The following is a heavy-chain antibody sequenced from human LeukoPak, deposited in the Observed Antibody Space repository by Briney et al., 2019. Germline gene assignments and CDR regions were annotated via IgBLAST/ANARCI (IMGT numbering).Heavy chain of an antibody. V-gene: IGHV1-18*01. Sequence: ASVKVSCKASGYTFISYGISWVRQAPGQGLEWMGWISAYNGNTNYAQKLQGRVTMTTDTSTSTAYMELRSLRSDDAAVYYCARNSRVDTAMVFWGQGTLVTVSS. CDR1: GYTFISYG. D-gene: IGHD5-18*01. J-gene: IGHJ4*02. CDR3: ARNSRVDTAMVF. CDR2: ISAYNGNT.